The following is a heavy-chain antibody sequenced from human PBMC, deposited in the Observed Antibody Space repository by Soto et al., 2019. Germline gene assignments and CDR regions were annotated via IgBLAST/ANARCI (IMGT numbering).Heavy chain of an antibody. Sequence: SETLSLTCTVSGGSISSNIYYWGWIRQPPGKGLEWIGSISHSGSIYYNPSLKSRVTLSVDTSTNQFSLNLRSVTAADTAVYYCTKGYCISTTGYRSWFDPWGQGTLVTVS. V-gene: IGHV4-39*01. CDR1: GGSISSNIYY. J-gene: IGHJ5*02. CDR2: ISHSGSI. CDR3: TKGYCISTTGYRSWFDP. D-gene: IGHD2-2*01.